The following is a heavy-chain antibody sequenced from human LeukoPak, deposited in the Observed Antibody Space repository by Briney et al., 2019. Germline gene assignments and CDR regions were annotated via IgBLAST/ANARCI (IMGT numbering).Heavy chain of an antibody. J-gene: IGHJ4*02. Sequence: PGGSLRLSCAASGFTFSSYAMSWVRQARGKGLEGVSASSCSCWSKYYADTVRDRFTISRHNYKKTRYRQVKSQTEEDTAVYYCAKGKWLVSGPFDYWGQGTVVTVSS. V-gene: IGHV3-23*01. CDR2: SSCSCWSK. CDR3: AKGKWLVSGPFDY. CDR1: GFTFSSYA. D-gene: IGHD6-19*01.